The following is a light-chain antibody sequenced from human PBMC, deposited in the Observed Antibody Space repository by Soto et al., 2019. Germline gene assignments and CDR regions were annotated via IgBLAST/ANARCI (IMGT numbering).Light chain of an antibody. Sequence: ELVLTQSPVALSLSPGERATLSCRASQSVSSTLLTWYQQKPGQAPRLLIYGVSSRATGIPDRFSGSGSGTDFTLTISRVEPEVFAVYFCQHYGDSSWTFGQGSRVEIK. CDR2: GVS. CDR1: QSVSSTL. CDR3: QHYGDSSWT. V-gene: IGKV3-20*01. J-gene: IGKJ1*01.